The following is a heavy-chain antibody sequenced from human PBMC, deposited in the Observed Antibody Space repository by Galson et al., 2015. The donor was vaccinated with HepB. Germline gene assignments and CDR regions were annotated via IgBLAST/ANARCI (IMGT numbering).Heavy chain of an antibody. CDR2: IKSNPDGGTT. CDR3: TTDMRWEPQNRFDY. D-gene: IGHD1-14*01. Sequence: SLRVSCAASGFIFSNAWMCWVRQAPGKGLEWVGRIKSNPDGGTTDYAAPVKGRFTISRDDSKNTLYLQMNSLKTEDTAVYYCTTDMRWEPQNRFDYWGQGTLVTVSS. J-gene: IGHJ4*02. V-gene: IGHV3-15*01. CDR1: GFIFSNAW.